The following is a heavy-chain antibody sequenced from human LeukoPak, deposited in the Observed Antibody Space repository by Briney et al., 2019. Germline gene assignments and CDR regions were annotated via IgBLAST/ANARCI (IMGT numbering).Heavy chain of an antibody. D-gene: IGHD1-1*01. CDR2: MDHSGST. CDR3: ARGYPRGGAGTGNWFDP. CDR1: GGSFSDYS. J-gene: IGHJ5*02. V-gene: IGHV4-34*01. Sequence: PSETPSLTCGISGGSFSDYSWNWIRQPPGKGLEWLGEMDHSGSTNYKPSLQSRVTISLDTSKNHFSLKVKSVTAADTAIYYCARGYPRGGAGTGNWFDPWGQGTLVTVSS.